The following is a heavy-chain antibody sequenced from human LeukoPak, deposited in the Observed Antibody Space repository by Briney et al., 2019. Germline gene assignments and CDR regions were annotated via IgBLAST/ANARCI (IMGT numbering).Heavy chain of an antibody. CDR3: ARDLAGSGSYIDY. D-gene: IGHD3-10*01. CDR2: ISSSSSYI. CDR1: GFTLRVYS. V-gene: IGHV3-21*01. Sequence: PGGSLRLSCAASGFTLRVYSMNWGRHTPGKGLEWVSSISSSSSYIFYSDTVKGRFIISRDNAKNSLYQQMNSLRAEDTAVYSFARDLAGSGSYIDYWGQGTLVTVSS. J-gene: IGHJ4*02.